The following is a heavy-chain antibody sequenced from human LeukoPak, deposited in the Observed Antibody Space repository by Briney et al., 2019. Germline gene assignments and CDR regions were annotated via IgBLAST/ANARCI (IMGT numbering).Heavy chain of an antibody. Sequence: GGSLRLSCAASGFTVSSNYMSWVRQAPGKGLEWVSVIYSGGSTYYADSVKGRFTISRDNSKNTLYLQMNSLRDEDTAVYYCAGDRTGDDVFDIWGQGTMVTVSS. CDR3: AGDRTGDDVFDI. D-gene: IGHD7-27*01. CDR2: IYSGGST. CDR1: GFTVSSNY. J-gene: IGHJ3*02. V-gene: IGHV3-53*01.